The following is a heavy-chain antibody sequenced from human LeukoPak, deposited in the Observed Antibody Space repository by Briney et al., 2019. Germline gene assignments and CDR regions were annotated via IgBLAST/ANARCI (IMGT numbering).Heavy chain of an antibody. Sequence: TGGSVSLSWAASGFTFSSYGMHWVRQAPGKGMERVAVISYDGSEQYYAGSVKGRFTISRDNSKNTLYLQMNSLRTEDTAVYYCAKDLRDDRRSYYFDSWGLGTLVTVSS. D-gene: IGHD3-22*01. CDR2: ISYDGSEQ. CDR1: GFTFSSYG. V-gene: IGHV3-30*18. J-gene: IGHJ4*02. CDR3: AKDLRDDRRSYYFDS.